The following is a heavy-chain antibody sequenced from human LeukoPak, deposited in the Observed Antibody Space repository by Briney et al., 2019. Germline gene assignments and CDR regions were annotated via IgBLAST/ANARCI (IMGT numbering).Heavy chain of an antibody. J-gene: IGHJ6*02. CDR3: TLDTAMVLEFKYYYYGMYV. D-gene: IGHD5-18*01. CDR1: GFTFGDYA. CDR2: IRSKAYGGTT. Sequence: GGSLRLSCTASGFTFGDYAMSWVRQAPGKGLEWVGFIRSKAYGGTTEYAAYVKGRFTISRDDSKSIAYLQMNSLKTEDTAVYYCTLDTAMVLEFKYYYYGMYVWGQGTTVTVSS. V-gene: IGHV3-49*04.